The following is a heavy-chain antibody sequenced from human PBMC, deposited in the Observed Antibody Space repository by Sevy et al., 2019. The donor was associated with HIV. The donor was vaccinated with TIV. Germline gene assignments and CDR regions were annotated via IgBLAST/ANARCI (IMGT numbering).Heavy chain of an antibody. CDR3: ARDQYYDSSGSPYFDY. CDR1: GFTFSSYA. J-gene: IGHJ4*02. CDR2: ISYDGSNK. D-gene: IGHD3-22*01. V-gene: IGHV3-30-3*01. Sequence: GGSLRLSCAASGFTFSSYAMHWGRQAPGKGLEWGAVISYDGSNKYYADSVKGRFTISRDNSKNTLYLQMNSLRAEDTAVYYCARDQYYDSSGSPYFDYWGQGTLVTVSS.